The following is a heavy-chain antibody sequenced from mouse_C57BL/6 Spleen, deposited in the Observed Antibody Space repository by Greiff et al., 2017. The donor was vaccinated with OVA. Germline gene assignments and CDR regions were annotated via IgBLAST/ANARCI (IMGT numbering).Heavy chain of an antibody. CDR3: AREAYYDPFAY. Sequence: QVHVKQSGAELVRPGTSVKVSCKASGYAFTNYLIEWVKQRPGQGLEWIGVINPGSGGTNYNEKFKGKATLTADKSSSTAYMQLSSLTSEDSAVYFCAREAYYDPFAYWGQGTLVTVSA. J-gene: IGHJ3*01. V-gene: IGHV1-54*01. CDR1: GYAFTNYL. D-gene: IGHD2-10*01. CDR2: INPGSGGT.